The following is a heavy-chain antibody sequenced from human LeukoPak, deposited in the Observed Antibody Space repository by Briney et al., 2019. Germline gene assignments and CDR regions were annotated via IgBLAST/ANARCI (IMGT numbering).Heavy chain of an antibody. CDR3: ARGGIAAAGYNWFDP. V-gene: IGHV4-39*01. CDR1: GGSISSGTYY. D-gene: IGHD6-13*01. CDR2: IHYSGIT. Sequence: PSETLSLTCTVSGGSISSGTYYWGWIRQPPGKGLEWIGSIHYSGITYYNPSLKSRVTTSVDTSENQFSLKLSSVTAADTAVYYCARGGIAAAGYNWFDPWGQGTLVTVSS. J-gene: IGHJ5*02.